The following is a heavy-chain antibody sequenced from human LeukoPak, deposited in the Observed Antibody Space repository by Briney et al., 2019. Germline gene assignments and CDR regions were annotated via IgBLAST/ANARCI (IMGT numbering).Heavy chain of an antibody. V-gene: IGHV1-8*01. Sequence: ASVKGSCKASGYTFTSYDINWVRQATGQGLEWMGWMNPNSGNTGYAQKFQGRVTMTRNTSISTAYMELSSLRSEDTAVYYCARGVYSSSWYLPGFHYYYMDVWGKGTTVTISS. CDR2: MNPNSGNT. CDR1: GYTFTSYD. J-gene: IGHJ6*03. D-gene: IGHD6-13*01. CDR3: ARGVYSSSWYLPGFHYYYMDV.